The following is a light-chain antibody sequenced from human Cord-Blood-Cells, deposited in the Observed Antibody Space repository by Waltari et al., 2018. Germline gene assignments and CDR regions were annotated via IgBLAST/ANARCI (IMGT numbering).Light chain of an antibody. CDR1: QSISSY. CDR2: AAS. V-gene: IGKV1-39*01. CDR3: QQSYSTPPIT. Sequence: DIQMTQSPSSLSAPVGDRVTIHCRASQSISSYLNWYQQKPGKAPKLLIYAASSLQSGVTSRFSGSGSGTDFTLTISSLQPEDFATYYCQQSYSTPPITFGQGTRLEIK. J-gene: IGKJ5*01.